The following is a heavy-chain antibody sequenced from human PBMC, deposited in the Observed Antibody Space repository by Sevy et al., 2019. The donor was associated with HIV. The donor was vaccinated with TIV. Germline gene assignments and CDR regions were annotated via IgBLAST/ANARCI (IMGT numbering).Heavy chain of an antibody. D-gene: IGHD6-19*01. J-gene: IGHJ4*02. CDR3: TRQLGSGSVASDY. Sequence: SETLSLTCTVSGGSIYSSSFFWGWIRQSPGKGLEWIGSIYSSGTTYYNPSLKSRLSLSVDTSKVHLSLNLGSVTAADTAMYFCTRQLGSGSVASDYWGPGTLVTVSS. CDR1: GGSIYSSSFF. CDR2: IYSSGTT. V-gene: IGHV4-39*01.